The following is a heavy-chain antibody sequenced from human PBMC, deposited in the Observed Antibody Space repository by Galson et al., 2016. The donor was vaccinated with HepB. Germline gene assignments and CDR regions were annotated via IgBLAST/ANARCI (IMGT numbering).Heavy chain of an antibody. V-gene: IGHV3-23*01. CDR2: ISETGSIT. CDR1: GFTFSTYA. CDR3: AKQFISGG. D-gene: IGHD3-3*02. Sequence: SLRLSCAASGFTFSTYAMNWVRQAPGKGPEWASSISETGSITSYADSVRGRFTISRDNSRNTLYLQMNGLRAEDTAVYYCAKQFISGGWGQGTLVTVSS. J-gene: IGHJ1*01.